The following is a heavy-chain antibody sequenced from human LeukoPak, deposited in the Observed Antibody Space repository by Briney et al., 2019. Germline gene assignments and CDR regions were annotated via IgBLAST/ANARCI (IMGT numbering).Heavy chain of an antibody. V-gene: IGHV3-74*01. J-gene: IGHJ4*02. CDR2: ISSDGSST. CDR3: ARRIAAAAAPYYFDY. D-gene: IGHD6-13*01. Sequence: GGSLRLSCAPSGFTFYTYWMHWVRQAPGKGLVWVSRISSDGSSTNYADSVKGRFTISRDNAKNTLYLQMNSLRAEDTAVYYCARRIAAAAAPYYFDYWGQGTLVTVSS. CDR1: GFTFYTYW.